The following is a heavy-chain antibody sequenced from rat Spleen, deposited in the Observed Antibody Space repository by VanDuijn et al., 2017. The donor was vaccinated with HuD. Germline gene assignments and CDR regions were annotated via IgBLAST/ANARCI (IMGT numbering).Heavy chain of an antibody. D-gene: IGHD1-12*02. V-gene: IGHV5-29*01. J-gene: IGHJ3*01. CDR1: GFTFSSNW. CDR2: INYDGRST. CDR3: ARHYYDGTYFYGFAY. Sequence: EVQLVESGGGLVQPGSPLKLSCAASGFTFSSNWLNWIRQAPGKGLEWVATINYDGRSTFYRDSVRARFTISRVNAENTQYLQMDSLRSEDTATYYCARHYYDGTYFYGFAYWGQGTLVTVSS.